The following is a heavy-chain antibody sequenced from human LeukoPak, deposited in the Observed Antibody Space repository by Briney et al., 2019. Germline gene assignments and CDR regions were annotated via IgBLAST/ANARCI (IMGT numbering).Heavy chain of an antibody. J-gene: IGHJ4*02. CDR3: ARGMTTVTH. CDR2: IYYSGIT. CDR1: GASINSYY. D-gene: IGHD4-11*01. V-gene: IGHV4-59*08. Sequence: PETLSLTCTVSGASINSYYWSWIRQPPGKGLEWLGYIYYSGITNYNPSLKSRVTISVDTSRNQFSLKLSSVTAADTAVYYCARGMTTVTHWGQGTLVTVSS.